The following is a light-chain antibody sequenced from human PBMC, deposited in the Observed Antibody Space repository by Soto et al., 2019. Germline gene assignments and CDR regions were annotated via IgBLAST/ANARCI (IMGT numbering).Light chain of an antibody. J-gene: IGKJ4*01. CDR3: QQYGSSVLT. V-gene: IGKV3-20*01. CDR2: AAS. CDR1: QSVSTNS. Sequence: EIVLTQSPDTLSLSPGERATLSCRASQSVSTNSLAWYQQKPCQAPRPLIYAASSRATGTPDRFSGSGSGTEFTLIISRLEPEDFAVYYCQQYGSSVLTFGGGTKVDIK.